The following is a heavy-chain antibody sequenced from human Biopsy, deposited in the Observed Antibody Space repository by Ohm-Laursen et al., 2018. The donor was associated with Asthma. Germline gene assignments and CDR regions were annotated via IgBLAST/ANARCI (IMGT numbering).Heavy chain of an antibody. Sequence: SLRLSCAASGFTFSRFGMEWVHQAPGKGLEWLAVISDDGGQKHYGASVKGRFTISRDNSKSTVFLDMTSLKDEDTGLYFCAKDEGKVKNWFDPWGPGTRVNVSS. D-gene: IGHD2/OR15-2a*01. CDR1: GFTFSRFG. J-gene: IGHJ5*02. CDR3: AKDEGKVKNWFDP. CDR2: ISDDGGQK. V-gene: IGHV3-30*18.